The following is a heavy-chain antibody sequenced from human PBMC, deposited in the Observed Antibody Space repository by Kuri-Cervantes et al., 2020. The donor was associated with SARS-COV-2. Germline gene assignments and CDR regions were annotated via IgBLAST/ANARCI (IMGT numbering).Heavy chain of an antibody. Sequence: GESLKISCAASGFTFSSYAMSWVRQAPGKGLEWVSGISGSGGSTNYADSVKGRFTISRDNSKNTLYLQMNSLRAEDTAVYYCAKGGWDIVVVPALDYWGQGTLVTVSS. D-gene: IGHD2-2*01. CDR1: GFTFSSYA. CDR2: ISGSGGST. CDR3: AKGGWDIVVVPALDY. J-gene: IGHJ4*02. V-gene: IGHV3-23*01.